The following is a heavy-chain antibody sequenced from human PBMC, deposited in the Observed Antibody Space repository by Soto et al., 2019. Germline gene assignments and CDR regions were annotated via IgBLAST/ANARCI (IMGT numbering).Heavy chain of an antibody. J-gene: IGHJ4*02. V-gene: IGHV4-31*03. D-gene: IGHD6-19*01. Sequence: QVELQESGPGLVKPSQTLSLTCTVSGGSISSGGYYWSWVRQHPGKGLEWIGYIYDSGSTYYNPSLKLRVTISVDTSKNQFSLKLTSVTAADTAVYYCASQATGWYPDYWGQGTLVTVSS. CDR2: IYDSGST. CDR1: GGSISSGGYY. CDR3: ASQATGWYPDY.